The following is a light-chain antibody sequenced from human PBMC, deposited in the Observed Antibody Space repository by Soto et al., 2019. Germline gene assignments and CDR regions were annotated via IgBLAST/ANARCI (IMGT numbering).Light chain of an antibody. J-gene: IGKJ5*01. CDR1: QSVSSSY. V-gene: IGKV3-20*01. CDR3: QQYGSSLIT. CDR2: GAS. Sequence: EIVLTQSPGTLSLSPGERATLSCRASQSVSSSYLAWYQQKPGQAPRLLIYGASSRATGIPDRFSGSGSGTDFTLTISRLEPEDFAVYYCQQYGSSLITFGQGTRRRL.